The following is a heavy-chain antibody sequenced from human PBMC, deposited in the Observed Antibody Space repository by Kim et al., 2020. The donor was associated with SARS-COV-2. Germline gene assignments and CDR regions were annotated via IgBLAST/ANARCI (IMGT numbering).Heavy chain of an antibody. CDR1: GFTFSSYA. CDR2: ISGSGGST. D-gene: IGHD3-3*01. Sequence: GGSLRLSCAASGFTFSSYAMSWVRQAPGKGLEWVSAISGSGGSTYYADSVKGRFTISRDNSKNTLYLQMNSLRAEDTAVYYCANGGGFWSGYYWWGLSTGDYWGQGTLVTVSS. V-gene: IGHV3-23*01. J-gene: IGHJ4*02. CDR3: ANGGGFWSGYYWWGLSTGDY.